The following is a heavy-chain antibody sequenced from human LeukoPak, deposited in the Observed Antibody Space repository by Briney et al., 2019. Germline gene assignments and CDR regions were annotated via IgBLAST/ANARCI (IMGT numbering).Heavy chain of an antibody. J-gene: IGHJ6*03. CDR1: GFTFDDYA. CDR3: AKSHCSGGSCYYYYYMDV. CDR2: ISWDGGST. Sequence: PGGSLRLSCAASGFTFDDYAMHWVRQAPGKGLEWVSLISWDGGSTYYADSVKGRFTISRDNSKNYLYLQMNSLRAEDTALYYCAKSHCSGGSCYYYYYMDVWGKGTTVTVSS. V-gene: IGHV3-43D*04. D-gene: IGHD2-15*01.